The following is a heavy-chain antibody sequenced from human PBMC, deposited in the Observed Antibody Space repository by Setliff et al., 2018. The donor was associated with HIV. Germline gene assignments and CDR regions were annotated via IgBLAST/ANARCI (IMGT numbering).Heavy chain of an antibody. CDR3: ARDSSSWYEFYFDC. Sequence: GGSLRLSCAASGFTFSRYEMNWVRQAPGKGLEWVSYISSSGGTIYYADSVKGRFTISRDNAKNSLHLQMNSLRAEDTAVYYCARDSSSWYEFYFDCWGQGTLVTVSS. D-gene: IGHD6-13*01. V-gene: IGHV3-48*03. CDR2: ISSSGGTI. J-gene: IGHJ4*02. CDR1: GFTFSRYE.